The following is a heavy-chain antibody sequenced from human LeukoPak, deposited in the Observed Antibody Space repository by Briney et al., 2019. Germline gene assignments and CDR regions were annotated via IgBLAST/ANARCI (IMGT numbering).Heavy chain of an antibody. J-gene: IGHJ4*02. CDR2: VYHIGST. V-gene: IGHV4-59*01. CDR3: ASHFQGPFDY. D-gene: IGHD2/OR15-2a*01. Sequence: SETLSLTCTISGGSISDYYWAWIRQPPGKGLEWIGYVYHIGSTNYNPSLKSRVTISVDTSKNQFSLKLSSVTAADTAVYYCASHFQGPFDYWGQGTLVTVSS. CDR1: GGSISDYY.